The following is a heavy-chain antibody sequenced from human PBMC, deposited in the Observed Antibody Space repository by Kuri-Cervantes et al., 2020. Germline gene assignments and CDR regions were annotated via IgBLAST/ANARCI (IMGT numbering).Heavy chain of an antibody. J-gene: IGHJ5*02. D-gene: IGHD3-10*01. CDR3: ARDLGSGNYPSWFDP. CDR2: IYHSGST. Sequence: SETLSLTCSVSGDSISSGVYYWGWIRQPPGKNLELIGSIYHSGSTFYNPSLKSRVTISLDTSKNQFSLKLSSVTAADAAVYYCARDLGSGNYPSWFDPWGQGTLVTVSS. CDR1: GDSISSGVYY. V-gene: IGHV4-39*07.